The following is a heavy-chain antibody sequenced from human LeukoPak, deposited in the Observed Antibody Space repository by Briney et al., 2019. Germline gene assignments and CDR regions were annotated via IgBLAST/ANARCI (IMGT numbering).Heavy chain of an antibody. Sequence: SETLSLTCTVSGGSVSSDYWSWIRQPPGKGLEWIGYIYYSGSTNYNPSLKSRVTISVDTSKNQFSLKLSSVTAADTAVYYCASGIAAGYFDYWGQGTLVTVSS. D-gene: IGHD6-13*01. J-gene: IGHJ4*02. CDR3: ASGIAAGYFDY. V-gene: IGHV4-59*02. CDR1: GGSVSSDY. CDR2: IYYSGST.